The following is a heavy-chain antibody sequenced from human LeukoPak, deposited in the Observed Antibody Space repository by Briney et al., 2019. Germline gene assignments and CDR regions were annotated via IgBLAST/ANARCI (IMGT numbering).Heavy chain of an antibody. CDR3: ARSDGSGSYYGWFDP. CDR2: IYYSGST. J-gene: IGHJ5*02. CDR1: GGSISSYY. Sequence: SETLSLTCTVSGGSISSYYWSWIRQPPGKGLEWIGYIYYSGSTNYNPSLKGRVTISVDMSKNQFSLKLSSVTAADTAVYYCARSDGSGSYYGWFDPWGQGTLVTVSS. V-gene: IGHV4-59*08. D-gene: IGHD3-10*01.